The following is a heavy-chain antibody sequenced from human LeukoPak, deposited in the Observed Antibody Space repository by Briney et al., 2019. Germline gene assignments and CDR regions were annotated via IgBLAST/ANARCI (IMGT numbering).Heavy chain of an antibody. V-gene: IGHV3-74*01. Sequence: GGCLRLSCAPSGFTLSTYWMNWGRQVPGTGLGWVSRINSVGNIITYATSGKARFTISRANARNMVYLQMNSPRPEDKAGHYFLAGMGNSWGQGTLVPV. J-gene: IGHJ4*02. D-gene: IGHD3-3*02. CDR1: GFTLSTYW. CDR3: LAGMGNS. CDR2: INSVGNII.